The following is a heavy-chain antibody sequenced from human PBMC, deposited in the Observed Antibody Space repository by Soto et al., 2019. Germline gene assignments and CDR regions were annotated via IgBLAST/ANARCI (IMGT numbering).Heavy chain of an antibody. CDR1: GGSISSYY. V-gene: IGHV4-59*01. J-gene: IGHJ4*02. D-gene: IGHD5-18*01. CDR2: IYYSGST. Sequence: SETLSLTCTVSGGSISSYYWSWIRQPPGKGLEWIGYIYYSGSTNYNPSLKSRVTISVDTSKNQFSLKLSSVTAADTAVYYCARTLYSYGPRFDYWGKGTRVTVSS. CDR3: ARTLYSYGPRFDY.